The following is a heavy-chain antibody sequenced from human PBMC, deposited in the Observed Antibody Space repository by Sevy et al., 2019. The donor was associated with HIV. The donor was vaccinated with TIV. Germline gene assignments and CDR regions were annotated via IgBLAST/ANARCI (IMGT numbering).Heavy chain of an antibody. D-gene: IGHD3-22*01. V-gene: IGHV3-23*01. CDR1: GFTFSSYA. CDR3: ARKYDSSGYFDY. CDR2: SGGSGDKT. Sequence: GGSLRLSCAASGFTFSSYAMNWVRQAPGKGLEWVSGGSGSGGSGDKTNYADSVKGRFTISRDDSKNSLYLQLNSLRAEDTAIYYCARKYDSSGYFDYWGQGTLVTVSS. J-gene: IGHJ4*02.